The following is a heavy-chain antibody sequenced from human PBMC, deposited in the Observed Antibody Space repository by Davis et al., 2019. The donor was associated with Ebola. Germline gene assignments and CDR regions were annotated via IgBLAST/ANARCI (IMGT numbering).Heavy chain of an antibody. J-gene: IGHJ6*02. CDR1: GGSFSGYY. Sequence: GSLRLSCAVYGGSFSGYYWSWIRQPPGKGLEWIGEINHSGSTNYNPSLKSRVTISVDTSKNQFSLKLSSVTAADTAVYYCARGNAYYYYYGMDVWGQGTTVTVSS. CDR3: ARGNAYYYYYGMDV. D-gene: IGHD1-1*01. CDR2: INHSGST. V-gene: IGHV4-34*01.